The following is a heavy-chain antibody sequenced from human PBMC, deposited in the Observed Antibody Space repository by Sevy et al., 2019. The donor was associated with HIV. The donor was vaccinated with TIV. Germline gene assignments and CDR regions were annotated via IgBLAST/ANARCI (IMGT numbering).Heavy chain of an antibody. CDR1: GFTFSDYY. Sequence: GGSLRLSCAASGFTFSDYYMSWIRQAPGKGLEWVSYISSSSSYTNYADSVKGRFTISRDNAKNSLYLQMNSLRAEDSAVYYCASPAYYDFWSPYHGTYGMVVWGQGTTVTGSS. D-gene: IGHD3-3*01. CDR3: ASPAYYDFWSPYHGTYGMVV. V-gene: IGHV3-11*06. CDR2: ISSSSSYT. J-gene: IGHJ6*02.